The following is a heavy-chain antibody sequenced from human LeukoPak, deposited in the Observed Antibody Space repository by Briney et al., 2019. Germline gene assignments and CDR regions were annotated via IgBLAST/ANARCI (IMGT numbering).Heavy chain of an antibody. CDR2: IRYDGSNK. CDR3: AKGSGYEAQYCYYYMDV. J-gene: IGHJ6*03. CDR1: GFTFSSYG. V-gene: IGHV3-30*02. D-gene: IGHD5-12*01. Sequence: GGSLRLSCAASGFTFSSYGMHWVRQAPGKGLEWVAFIRYDGSNKYYADSVKGRFTISRDNSKNTLYLHVNSLRPEDTAVYYCAKGSGYEAQYCYYYMDVWGKGTTVTISS.